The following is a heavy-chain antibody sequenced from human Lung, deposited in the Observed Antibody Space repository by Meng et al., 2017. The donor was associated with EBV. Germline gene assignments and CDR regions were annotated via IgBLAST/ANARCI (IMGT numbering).Heavy chain of an antibody. V-gene: IGHV4-4*02. D-gene: IGHD6-6*01. CDR1: GGSISSSNW. Sequence: VPLQESGPGLVKPSGTLSLTCAVSGGSISSSNWWSWVRQPPGKGLEWIGEIYHSGSTNYNPSLKSRVTISVDTSRNQFSLKLTSVTAADTAVYYCAREYSSSSGLPGPWGQGTLVTVSS. CDR2: IYHSGST. J-gene: IGHJ5*02. CDR3: AREYSSSSGLPGP.